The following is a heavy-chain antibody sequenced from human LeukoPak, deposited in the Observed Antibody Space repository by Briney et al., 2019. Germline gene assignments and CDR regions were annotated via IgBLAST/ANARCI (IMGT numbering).Heavy chain of an antibody. CDR3: ARGRHGSAYYFDY. J-gene: IGHJ4*02. CDR2: INHSGST. Sequence: PSETLSLTCAVYGGSFSGYYWSWIRQPPGKGLEWIGEINHSGSTNYNPSLKSRVTIPVDTSKNQFSLKLSSVTAADTAVYYCARGRHGSAYYFDYWGQGTLVTVSS. V-gene: IGHV4-34*01. D-gene: IGHD2-15*01. CDR1: GGSFSGYY.